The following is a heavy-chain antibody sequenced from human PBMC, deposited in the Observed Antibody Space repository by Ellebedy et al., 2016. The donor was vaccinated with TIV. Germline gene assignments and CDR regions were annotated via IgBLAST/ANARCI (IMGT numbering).Heavy chain of an antibody. CDR3: ASDSSGYYPRYYFDY. V-gene: IGHV3-7*03. J-gene: IGHJ4*02. D-gene: IGHD3-22*01. Sequence: PGGSLRPSCAASGFTFSSEWMSWVRQAPGKGQEWVANIKQDGSEKYYVDAVKGRFTISRDNAKNSLYLQMNSLRAEETAVYYCASDSSGYYPRYYFDYWGQGTLVTVSS. CDR1: GFTFSSEW. CDR2: IKQDGSEK.